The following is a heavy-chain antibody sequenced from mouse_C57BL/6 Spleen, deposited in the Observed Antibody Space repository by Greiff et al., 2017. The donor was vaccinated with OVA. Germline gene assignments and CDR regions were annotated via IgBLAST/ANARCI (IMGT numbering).Heavy chain of an antibody. CDR1: GFNIKDDY. CDR3: TTPYYGSSYEGYFDV. J-gene: IGHJ1*03. CDR2: IDPENGDT. V-gene: IGHV14-4*01. Sequence: VQLKESGAELVRPGASVKLSCTASGFNIKDDYMHWVKQRPEQGLEWIGWIDPENGDTEYASKFQGKATITADTSSNTAYLQLSSLTSEDTAVYYCTTPYYGSSYEGYFDVWGTGTTVTVSS. D-gene: IGHD1-1*01.